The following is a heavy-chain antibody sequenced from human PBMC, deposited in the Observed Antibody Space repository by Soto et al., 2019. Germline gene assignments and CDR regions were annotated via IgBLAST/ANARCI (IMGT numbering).Heavy chain of an antibody. CDR3: ARDFPTVTTYAFDI. Sequence: GGSLRLSCAASGFTFSSYWMSWVRQAPGKGLEWVANIKQDGSEKYYVDSVKGRFTISRDNAKNSLYLQMNSLRAEDTAVYYCARDFPTVTTYAFDIWGQGTMVTVSS. V-gene: IGHV3-7*01. D-gene: IGHD4-17*01. CDR2: IKQDGSEK. J-gene: IGHJ3*02. CDR1: GFTFSSYW.